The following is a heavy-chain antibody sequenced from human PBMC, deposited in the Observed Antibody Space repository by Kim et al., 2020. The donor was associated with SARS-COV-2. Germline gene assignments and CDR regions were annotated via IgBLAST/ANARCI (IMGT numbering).Heavy chain of an antibody. Sequence: SETLSLTCTVSGGSISSSSYYWGWIRQPPGKGLEWIGSIYYSGSTYYNPSLKSRVTISVDTSKNQFSLKLSSVTAADTAVYYCARSPDYDYVWGKFDYWGQGTLVTVSS. V-gene: IGHV4-39*07. CDR1: GGSISSSSYY. D-gene: IGHD3-16*01. CDR3: ARSPDYDYVWGKFDY. J-gene: IGHJ4*02. CDR2: IYYSGST.